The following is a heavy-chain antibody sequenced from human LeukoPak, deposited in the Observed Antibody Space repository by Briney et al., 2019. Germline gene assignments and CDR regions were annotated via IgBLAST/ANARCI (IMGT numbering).Heavy chain of an antibody. CDR2: IWYDGSNK. Sequence: PGGSLRLSCAASGFTFSSYGMHWVRQAPGKELEWVAVIWYDGSNKYYADSVKGRFTISRDNSKNTLYLQMNSLRAEDTAVYYCAKDIVRNRGSYSPAVGVFDYWGQGTLVTVSS. CDR3: AKDIVRNRGSYSPAVGVFDY. CDR1: GFTFSSYG. D-gene: IGHD1-26*01. J-gene: IGHJ4*02. V-gene: IGHV3-33*06.